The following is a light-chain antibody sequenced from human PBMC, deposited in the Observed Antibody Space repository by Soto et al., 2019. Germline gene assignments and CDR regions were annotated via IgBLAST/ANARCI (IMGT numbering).Light chain of an antibody. J-gene: IGKJ1*01. Sequence: DIQMPQSPSSLSASVGDRVTITCQASQDISNYLNWYQQKPGKAPKLLIYDASNLETGVPSRFSGSGSGTDFTFTISSLQPEDFATYYCQQSYSTPRTFGQGTKV. CDR3: QQSYSTPRT. CDR2: DAS. V-gene: IGKV1-33*01. CDR1: QDISNY.